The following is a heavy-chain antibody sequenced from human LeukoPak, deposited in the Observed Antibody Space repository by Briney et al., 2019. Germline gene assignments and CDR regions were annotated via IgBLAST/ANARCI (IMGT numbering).Heavy chain of an antibody. CDR3: AKQRRWLQSIFDY. V-gene: IGHV3-23*01. Sequence: GGSLRLSCAASGFTFSSYAMSWARQAPGKGLEWVSAISGSGGSTYYADSVKGRFTISRDNSKNTLYLQMNSLRAEDTAVYYCAKQRRWLQSIFDYWGQGTLVTVSS. CDR2: ISGSGGST. J-gene: IGHJ4*02. CDR1: GFTFSSYA. D-gene: IGHD5-24*01.